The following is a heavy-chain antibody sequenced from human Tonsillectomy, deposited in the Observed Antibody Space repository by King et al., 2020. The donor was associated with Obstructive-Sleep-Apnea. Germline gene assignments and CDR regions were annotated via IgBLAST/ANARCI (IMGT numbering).Heavy chain of an antibody. CDR1: GGSISSSVYY. D-gene: IGHD3-9*01. Sequence: LQLQESGPGLVKPSETLSLTCTVSGGSISSSVYYLGWLRQHPGKGLEWIGTIFYSWRTYYYPSLKSRVTMSLDTSNNQFALKLNSVTAADTAVYYCARVREDYDILTGQYRGTFDVWGQGTMVTVSS. J-gene: IGHJ3*01. CDR3: ARVREDYDILTGQYRGTFDV. V-gene: IGHV4-39*07. CDR2: IFYSWRT.